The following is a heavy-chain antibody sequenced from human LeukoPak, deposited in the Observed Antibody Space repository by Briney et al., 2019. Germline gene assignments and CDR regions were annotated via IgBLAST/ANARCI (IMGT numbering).Heavy chain of an antibody. J-gene: IGHJ4*02. CDR2: IYFSGDT. V-gene: IGHV4-39*01. D-gene: IGHD5-18*01. CDR1: GGSISSNRYY. Sequence: SETLSLTCTVSGGSISSNRYYWGWIRQPPGKGLEWIASIYFSGDTYYNPSLKSRVTISVDTSKNQFSLKLRSVTAADTAVYYCARHEHIYGLLSYFDYWGQGTLLTVSS. CDR3: ARHEHIYGLLSYFDY.